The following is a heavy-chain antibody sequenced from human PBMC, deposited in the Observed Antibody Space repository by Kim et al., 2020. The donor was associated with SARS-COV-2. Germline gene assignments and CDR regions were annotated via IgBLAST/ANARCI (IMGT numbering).Heavy chain of an antibody. J-gene: IGHJ6*03. CDR1: GFTFSRNG. CDR2: IWYDGSNK. CDR3: AREGYSSDDYYMDV. Sequence: GGSLRRSCAASGFTFSRNGMHWVRQAPGKGLEWVAVIWYDGSNKYYADSVKGRFTISRDNSKNTLYLQMNSLRAEDTAVYYCAREGYSSDDYYMDVWGKG. V-gene: IGHV3-33*01. D-gene: IGHD5-12*01.